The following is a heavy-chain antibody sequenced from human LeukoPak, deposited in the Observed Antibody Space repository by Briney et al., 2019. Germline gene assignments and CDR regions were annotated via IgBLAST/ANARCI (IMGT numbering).Heavy chain of an antibody. J-gene: IGHJ4*02. CDR3: SRDWAAYSYGFSFDY. Sequence: GASVKVSCKASGYTFTGYYMHWVRQAPGQGLEWMGWINPNSGGTNYAQKIQGRVTMTRDTSISTAYMELSRLRADDTAVYYCSRDWAAYSYGFSFDYWGQGTLVTVSS. V-gene: IGHV1-2*02. CDR2: INPNSGGT. CDR1: GYTFTGYY. D-gene: IGHD5-18*01.